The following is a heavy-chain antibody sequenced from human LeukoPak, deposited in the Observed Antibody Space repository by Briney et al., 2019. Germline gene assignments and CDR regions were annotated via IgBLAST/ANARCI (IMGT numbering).Heavy chain of an antibody. V-gene: IGHV3-30*04. D-gene: IGHD3-10*01. CDR2: ISYDGSNK. Sequence: EGSLRLSCAASGFTFSSYAMHWVRQAPGKGLERVAVISYDGSNKYYADSVKGRFTISRDNSKNTLYLQMNSLRAEDTAVYYCARALGDYGSGSYLDYWGQGTLVTVSS. J-gene: IGHJ4*02. CDR1: GFTFSSYA. CDR3: ARALGDYGSGSYLDY.